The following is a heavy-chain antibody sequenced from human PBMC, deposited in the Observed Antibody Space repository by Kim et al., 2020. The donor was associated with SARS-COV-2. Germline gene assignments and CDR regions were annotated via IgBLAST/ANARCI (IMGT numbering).Heavy chain of an antibody. Sequence: SETLSLTCTVSGGSISSGGYYWSWIRQHPGKGLEWIGYIYYSGSTYYNPSLKSRVTISVDTSKNQFSLKLSSVTAADTAVYYGAARPIGVTIFGVVKGPFDPWGQGTLVTVSS. V-gene: IGHV4-31*03. D-gene: IGHD3-3*01. CDR2: IYYSGST. CDR3: AARPIGVTIFGVVKGPFDP. J-gene: IGHJ5*02. CDR1: GGSISSGGYY.